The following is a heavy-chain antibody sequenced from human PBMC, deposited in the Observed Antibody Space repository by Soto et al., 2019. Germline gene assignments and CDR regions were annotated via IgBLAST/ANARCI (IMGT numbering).Heavy chain of an antibody. CDR3: ASANYYDSSGYSD. J-gene: IGHJ4*02. D-gene: IGHD3-22*01. CDR2: ISYDGSNK. Sequence: GGSLRLSCAASGFTFSSYGMHWVRQAPGKGLEWVAVISYDGSNKYYADSVKGRFTISRDNSKNTLYLQMNSLRAEDTAVYYCASANYYDSSGYSDWGQGTLVTV. CDR1: GFTFSSYG. V-gene: IGHV3-30*03.